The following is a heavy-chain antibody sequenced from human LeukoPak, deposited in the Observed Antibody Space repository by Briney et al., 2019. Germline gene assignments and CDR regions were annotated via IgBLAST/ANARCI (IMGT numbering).Heavy chain of an antibody. CDR2: INHSGST. D-gene: IGHD6-13*01. J-gene: IGHJ4*02. CDR1: GGSFSGYY. V-gene: IGHV4-34*01. Sequence: PSETLSLTCAVYGGSFSGYYWSWIRQPPGKGLEWIGEINHSGSTNYNPSLKSRVTISVDTSKNQFSLKLSSVTAADTAVYYCASWYSSSWAFDYWGQGTLVTVSS. CDR3: ASWYSSSWAFDY.